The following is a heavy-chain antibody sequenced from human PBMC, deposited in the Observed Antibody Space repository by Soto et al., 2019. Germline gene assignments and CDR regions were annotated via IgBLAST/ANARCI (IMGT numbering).Heavy chain of an antibody. D-gene: IGHD2-2*01. V-gene: IGHV3-23*01. CDR1: GFTFISYV. CDR2: ISGSGDTT. CDR3: ADTVPAATHYDYYDMDV. Sequence: GGPLRLSCAASGFTFISYVRSWVRQAPGQGLEWVAHISGSGDTTYYADSVKGRFTISRDNFKSTLYLQMNSLRADDTAVYYCADTVPAATHYDYYDMDVWGQGTTVTVSS. J-gene: IGHJ6*02.